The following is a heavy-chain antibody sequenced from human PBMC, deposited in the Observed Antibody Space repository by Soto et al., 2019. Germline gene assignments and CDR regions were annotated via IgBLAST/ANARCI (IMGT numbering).Heavy chain of an antibody. J-gene: IGHJ4*02. V-gene: IGHV1-69*01. D-gene: IGHD3-22*01. Sequence: QVQLVQSGAEVKKPGSSVKVSCKASGGTFSSYAISWVRQAPGQGLEWMGGIIPIFGTANYAQKFQGRVTSTADESTSTAYMELSSLRSEDTAVYYCARAPKLYYYDSSGYSYFDYWGQGTLVTVSS. CDR3: ARAPKLYYYDSSGYSYFDY. CDR1: GGTFSSYA. CDR2: IIPIFGTA.